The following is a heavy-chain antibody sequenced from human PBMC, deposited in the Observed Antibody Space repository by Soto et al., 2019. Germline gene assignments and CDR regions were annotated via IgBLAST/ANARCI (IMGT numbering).Heavy chain of an antibody. J-gene: IGHJ3*02. D-gene: IGHD2-8*01. CDR2: IYYSGST. CDR3: ASPRVYVGDAFDS. CDR1: GGSISSGGYY. Sequence: QVQLQESGPGLVKPSQTLSLTCTVSGGSISSGGYYWSWIRQHPGKGLEWIGYIYYSGSTYYNPSLKSRVTISVDTSKNQDSLKLSTVTAADTAVYYCASPRVYVGDAFDSWGQGRMVTVSS. V-gene: IGHV4-31*03.